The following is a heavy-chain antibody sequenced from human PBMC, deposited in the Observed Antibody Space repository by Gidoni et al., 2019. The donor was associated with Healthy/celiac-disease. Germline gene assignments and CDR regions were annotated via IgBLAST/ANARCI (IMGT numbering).Heavy chain of an antibody. D-gene: IGHD6-13*01. J-gene: IGHJ4*02. CDR1: GFTFSSYG. CDR3: ARDKPIAAAGTRGGSPDY. CDR2: IWYDGSNK. Sequence: QVQLVESGGGVVQPGRSLRLSWSASGFTFSSYGMHWVRQAPGKGLEWVAVIWYDGSNKYYADSVKGRFTISRDNSKNTLYLQMNSLRAEDTAVYYCARDKPIAAAGTRGGSPDYWGQGTLVTVSS. V-gene: IGHV3-33*01.